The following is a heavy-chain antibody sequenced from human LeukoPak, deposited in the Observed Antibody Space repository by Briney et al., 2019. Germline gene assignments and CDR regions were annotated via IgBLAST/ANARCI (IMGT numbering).Heavy chain of an antibody. CDR2: VYAGGNT. D-gene: IGHD3-3*01. CDR1: GGSITFYY. J-gene: IGHJ4*02. CDR3: ARDSRYHDFWSGYVDY. Sequence: PSETLSLTCTVSGGSITFYYWTWIRQSAGNGLEWIGRVYAGGNTNYNPSLKSRTTLSIDTSKNEFSLMLTSVTAADTAIYYCARDSRYHDFWSGYVDYWGQGILVTVSS. V-gene: IGHV4-4*07.